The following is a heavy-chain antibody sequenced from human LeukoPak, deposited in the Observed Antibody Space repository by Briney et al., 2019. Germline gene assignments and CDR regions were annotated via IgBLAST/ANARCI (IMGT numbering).Heavy chain of an antibody. D-gene: IGHD5-12*01. J-gene: IGHJ4*02. CDR1: GYTFTSYG. CDR2: IRAYNGNT. CDR3: ARVNSRLAVSGYGHYDY. V-gene: IGHV1-18*04. Sequence: GASVKVSCKASGYTFTSYGISWVRQAPGQGLECMGWIRAYNGNTNYTKKLQGRVTMTTDTSTSTAYMELRSLRSDDTAVYYCARVNSRLAVSGYGHYDYWGQGTLVTVSS.